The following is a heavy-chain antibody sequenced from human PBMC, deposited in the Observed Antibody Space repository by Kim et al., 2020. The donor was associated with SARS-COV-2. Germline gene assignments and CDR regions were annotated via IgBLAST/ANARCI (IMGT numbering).Heavy chain of an antibody. J-gene: IGHJ4*02. Sequence: GGSLRLSCAASGFRFSNYEMNWGRQTQGKGLEWISYISSISRSIYYADSVRGRFTISRDNAKNSLYLQMNSLRAEDAAVYYCATPASTDGWYFDYWGRGTLVTVSS. CDR3: ATPASTDGWYFDY. V-gene: IGHV3-48*03. D-gene: IGHD6-19*01. CDR2: ISSISRSI. CDR1: GFRFSNYE.